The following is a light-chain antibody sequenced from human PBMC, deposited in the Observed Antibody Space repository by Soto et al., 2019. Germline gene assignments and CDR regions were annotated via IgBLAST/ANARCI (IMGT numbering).Light chain of an antibody. CDR3: QQYNSLSWT. CDR1: QSISSW. Sequence: DIPMTQSPSTLSASVGDRVTITCRASQSISSWLAWYQQKPGKAPKLLIYDASSLESGVPSRFSGSGSGTEFTLTISSLQPDDFATYYCQQYNSLSWTFGQGTKVEIK. J-gene: IGKJ1*01. CDR2: DAS. V-gene: IGKV1-5*01.